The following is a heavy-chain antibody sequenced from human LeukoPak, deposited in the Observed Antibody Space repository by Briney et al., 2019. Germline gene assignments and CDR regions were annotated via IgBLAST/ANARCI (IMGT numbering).Heavy chain of an antibody. Sequence: GGSLRLSCEASGFTFSSYWMNWVRQAPGKGLEWVANIKEDGSVKNYVDSVKGRFTISRDNVKNSLYLQMNSLRVEDTAVYYCTRRSADWGQGTLVTVSS. V-gene: IGHV3-7*03. J-gene: IGHJ4*02. CDR2: IKEDGSVK. CDR1: GFTFSSYW. CDR3: TRRSAD.